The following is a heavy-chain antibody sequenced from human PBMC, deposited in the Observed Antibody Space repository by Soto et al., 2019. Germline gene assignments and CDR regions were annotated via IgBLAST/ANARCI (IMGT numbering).Heavy chain of an antibody. CDR1: GGSFSGYY. CDR3: AGRGSGSS. Sequence: QVQLQQWGAGLLKPSETLSLTCAVYGGSFSGYYWSWIRQPPGKGLEWIGEINHSGSTNYNPSLKSRVTISVDTSKNQFSLKLSYVTAADTAVYYCAGRGSGSSWGKVNLVTVYS. CDR2: INHSGST. J-gene: IGHJ5*02. D-gene: IGHD3-10*01. V-gene: IGHV4-34*01.